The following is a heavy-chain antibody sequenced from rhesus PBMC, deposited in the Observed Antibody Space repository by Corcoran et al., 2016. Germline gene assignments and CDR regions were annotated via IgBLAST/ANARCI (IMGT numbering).Heavy chain of an antibody. CDR1: GGSFSNYW. V-gene: IGHV4-80*01. J-gene: IGHJ3*01. D-gene: IGHD6-31*01. CDR2: INGNGGKN. Sequence: QVQLQESGPGLVKPSETLSLTCTVSGGSFSNYWWSWIRQSPGKGLEWIGEINGNGGKNNSHPSRQIRGSISKEAAKNQFSLSLNSVTAADTAVYYCARYLQRLASNAFDFWGQGVRVTVSS. CDR3: ARYLQRLASNAFDF.